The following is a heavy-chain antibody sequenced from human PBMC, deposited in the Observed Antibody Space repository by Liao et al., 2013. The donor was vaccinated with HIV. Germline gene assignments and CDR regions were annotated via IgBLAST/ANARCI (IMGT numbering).Heavy chain of an antibody. Sequence: QVQLQQWGAGLLKPSETLLLTCGVHSGSPRNYYWSWLRQSPGKGLEWIGRIYSSGSANYNPSLKSRVTMSVDTSKNQFSLKLSSVTAADTAVYYCARTDQYYDFWNGYENWFDPWGPGTLVIVSS. V-gene: IGHV4-59*10. D-gene: IGHD3-3*01. J-gene: IGHJ5*02. CDR1: SGSPRNYY. CDR2: IYSSGSA. CDR3: ARTDQYYDFWNGYENWFDP.